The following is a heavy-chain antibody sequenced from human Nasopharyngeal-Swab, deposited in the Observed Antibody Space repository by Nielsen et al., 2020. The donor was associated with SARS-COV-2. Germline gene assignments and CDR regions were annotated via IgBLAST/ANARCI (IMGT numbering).Heavy chain of an antibody. J-gene: IGHJ4*02. CDR2: ISWNSGST. D-gene: IGHD7-27*01. CDR3: AKDGVGLTGDLHYFDY. V-gene: IGHV3-9*01. CDR1: GFTFDDYA. Sequence: SLKISCAASGFTFDDYAMHWVRQAPGKGLEWVSGISWNSGSTGYADSVKGRFTISRDNAKNSLYLQMNSLRAEDTALYYCAKDGVGLTGDLHYFDYWGQGTLVTVSS.